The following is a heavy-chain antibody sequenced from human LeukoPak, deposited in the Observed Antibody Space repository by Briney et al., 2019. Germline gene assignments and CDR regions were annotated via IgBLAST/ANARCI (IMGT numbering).Heavy chain of an antibody. V-gene: IGHV3-23*01. J-gene: IGHJ4*02. Sequence: PGGSLRLSCAASGFTFSSYAMSWVRQAPGKGLEWVSTISGSGGSTYYADSVKGRFTISRDNSKNTLYLQMNSQRAEDTAVYYCAKEGNDYDFSLRTDYWGQGTLVTVSS. CDR3: AKEGNDYDFSLRTDY. CDR2: ISGSGGST. CDR1: GFTFSSYA. D-gene: IGHD3-3*01.